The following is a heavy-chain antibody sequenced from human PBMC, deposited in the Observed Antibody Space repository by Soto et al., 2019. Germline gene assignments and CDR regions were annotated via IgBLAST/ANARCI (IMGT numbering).Heavy chain of an antibody. CDR1: GFTFSSYG. Sequence: QVQLVESGGGVVQPGRSLRLSCAASGFTFSSYGMHWVRQAPGKGLEWVAVISYDGSNKYYADSVKGRFTISIDNSKNTLYLQMNSLRAEDTAVYYCATPQGGWYPPFDYWGQGTLVTVSS. D-gene: IGHD6-19*01. CDR3: ATPQGGWYPPFDY. V-gene: IGHV3-30*03. J-gene: IGHJ4*02. CDR2: ISYDGSNK.